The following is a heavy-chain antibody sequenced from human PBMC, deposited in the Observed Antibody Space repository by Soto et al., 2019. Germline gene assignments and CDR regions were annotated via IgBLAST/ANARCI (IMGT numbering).Heavy chain of an antibody. J-gene: IGHJ4*02. CDR1: GGSISSYY. Sequence: PSETLSLTCTVSGGSISSYYWSWIRQPPGKGLDWFVYIYYCGSTNYTPSLKSRVTLSLDTSKNLFSLKLSSLTVADTAVYYCASSYGRSDFDYWGQGTLVTVSS. V-gene: IGHV4-59*01. CDR2: IYYCGST. CDR3: ASSYGRSDFDY. D-gene: IGHD1-26*01.